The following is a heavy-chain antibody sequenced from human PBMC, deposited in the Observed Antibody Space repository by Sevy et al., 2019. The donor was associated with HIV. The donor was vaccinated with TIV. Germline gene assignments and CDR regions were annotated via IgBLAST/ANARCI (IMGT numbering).Heavy chain of an antibody. CDR1: GFTFSSYS. V-gene: IGHV3-21*01. D-gene: IGHD3-9*01. Sequence: GGSLRLSCAASGFTFSSYSMNWVRQAPGKGLEWVSSISSSSSYINYADSVKGRFTISRDNARNSLYLQMNSLRAEDTAVYYCARDLDYDILTGYQGGIDYWGQGTLVTVSS. CDR3: ARDLDYDILTGYQGGIDY. CDR2: ISSSSSYI. J-gene: IGHJ4*02.